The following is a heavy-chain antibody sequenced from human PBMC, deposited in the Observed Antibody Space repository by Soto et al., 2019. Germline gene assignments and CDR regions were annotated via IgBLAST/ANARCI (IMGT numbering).Heavy chain of an antibody. CDR1: GGSFSGYY. Sequence: PSETLSLTWAVYGGSFSGYYWSWIRQPPGKGLEWIGGINPSGSTNYNPSLKSRVTVSGDTSKNQFSLKLSSVTAAETAVYYCARAPLRWYPTILTAFDIWGQGTMVTVSS. D-gene: IGHD4-17*01. CDR3: ARAPLRWYPTILTAFDI. CDR2: INPSGST. V-gene: IGHV4-34*01. J-gene: IGHJ3*02.